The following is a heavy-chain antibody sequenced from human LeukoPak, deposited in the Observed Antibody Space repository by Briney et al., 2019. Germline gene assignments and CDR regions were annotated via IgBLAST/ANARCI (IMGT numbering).Heavy chain of an antibody. Sequence: PGGSLRLSCAASGFTFSSYAMHWVRQAPGKGLEYASAISSNGGSTYYANSVKGRFTISRDNSKNTLYLQMGSLRAEDMAVYYCASLCIVSTGCAFDIWGQGTMVTVSS. CDR3: ASLCIVSTGCAFDI. D-gene: IGHD1-26*01. J-gene: IGHJ3*02. CDR2: ISSNGGST. CDR1: GFTFSSYA. V-gene: IGHV3-64*01.